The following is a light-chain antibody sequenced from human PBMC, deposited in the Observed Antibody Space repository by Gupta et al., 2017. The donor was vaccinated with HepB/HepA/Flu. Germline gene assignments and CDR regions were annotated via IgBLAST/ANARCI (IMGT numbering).Light chain of an antibody. J-gene: IGKJ1*01. CDR1: QSINTW. Sequence: DIQMAQSPSTLSASVGDRVTITCRASQSINTWMAWYQQKSGKAPNLLIFEASTLHTGVPSRFSGSGSGIEFTLTISGLQPDDFATYYCQEYYNYSRTFGQGTKVEIK. CDR2: EAS. V-gene: IGKV1-5*03. CDR3: QEYYNYSRT.